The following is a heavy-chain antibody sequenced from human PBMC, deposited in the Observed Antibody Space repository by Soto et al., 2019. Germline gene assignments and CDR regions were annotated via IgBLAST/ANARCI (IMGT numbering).Heavy chain of an antibody. Sequence: GGSLRLSCVASGFTFRSFSLNWVRQAPGKGLEWVSYISGTDTAYYADSVKGRFTISGDSAKNSVYLHMTSVREEDTAVYYCARGPAATAFYFDYWGQGTPVTVSS. D-gene: IGHD6-25*01. CDR2: ISGTDTA. J-gene: IGHJ4*02. V-gene: IGHV3-48*02. CDR1: GFTFRSFS. CDR3: ARGPAATAFYFDY.